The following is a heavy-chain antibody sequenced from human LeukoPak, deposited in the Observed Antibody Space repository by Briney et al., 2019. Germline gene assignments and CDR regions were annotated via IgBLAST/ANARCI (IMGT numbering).Heavy chain of an antibody. CDR2: IIPIFGTA. J-gene: IGHJ4*02. CDR1: GGTFSSYA. CDR3: ARDRQAEGDFDY. Sequence: SVKVSCKASGGTFSSYAISWVRQAPGPGLEWMGRIIPIFGTANYAQKFQGRVTITTDESTSTAYMELSSLRSEDTAVYYCARDRQAEGDFDYWGQGTLVTVSS. D-gene: IGHD3-16*01. V-gene: IGHV1-69*05.